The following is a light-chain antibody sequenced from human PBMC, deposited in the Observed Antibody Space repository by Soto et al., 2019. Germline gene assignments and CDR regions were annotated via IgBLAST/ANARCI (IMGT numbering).Light chain of an antibody. J-gene: IGLJ3*02. Sequence: SYELTQPPSVSVSPGQTASITCSADKLGNKYTSWYQQRPGQSPVLVIFQDTKRPSGIPERFSGSKSGNTAILSISGTQSVDEADYYCQAWDSSTVVFGGGTKVTVL. CDR3: QAWDSSTVV. V-gene: IGLV3-1*01. CDR2: QDT. CDR1: KLGNKY.